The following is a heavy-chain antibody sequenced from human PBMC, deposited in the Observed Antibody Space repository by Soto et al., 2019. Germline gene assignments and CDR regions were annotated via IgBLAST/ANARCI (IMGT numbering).Heavy chain of an antibody. V-gene: IGHV4-39*01. CDR1: GGSISSGGYS. CDR2: IYYSGST. Sequence: SETLSLTCAVSGGSISSGGYSWSWIRQPPGKGLEWIGSIYYSGSTYYNPSLKSRVTISVDTSKNQFSLKLSSVTAADTAVYYCARRLYYDSSGFEGGGMDVWGQGTTVTVS. CDR3: ARRLYYDSSGFEGGGMDV. J-gene: IGHJ6*02. D-gene: IGHD3-22*01.